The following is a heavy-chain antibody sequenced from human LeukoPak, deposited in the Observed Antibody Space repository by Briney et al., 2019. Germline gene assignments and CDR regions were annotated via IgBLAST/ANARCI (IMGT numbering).Heavy chain of an antibody. CDR2: ISSSGSTI. V-gene: IGHV3-48*03. CDR3: ARDGIQLWLGGLDYFDY. CDR1: GFTFSSYE. D-gene: IGHD5-18*01. Sequence: PGGSLRLSCAASGFTFSSYEMNWVRQAPGKGLEWVSYISSSGSTIYYADSVKGRFTISRDNAKNSLYLQMNSLRAEDTAVYYWARDGIQLWLGGLDYFDYWGQGTLVTVSS. J-gene: IGHJ4*02.